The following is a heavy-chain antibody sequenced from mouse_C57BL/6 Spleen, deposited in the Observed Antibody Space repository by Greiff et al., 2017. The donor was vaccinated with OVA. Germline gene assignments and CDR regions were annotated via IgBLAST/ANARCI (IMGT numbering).Heavy chain of an antibody. CDR1: GFNIKDDY. CDR3: TLYSKGYFDY. Sequence: VQLQQSGAELVRPGASVKLSCTASGFNIKDDYMHWVKQRPEQGLEWIGWIDPENGDTESASKFQGKATITADTSSNTAYLQLSSLTSEDTAVYYCTLYSKGYFDYWGQGTTLTVSS. J-gene: IGHJ2*01. V-gene: IGHV14-4*01. D-gene: IGHD2-5*01. CDR2: IDPENGDT.